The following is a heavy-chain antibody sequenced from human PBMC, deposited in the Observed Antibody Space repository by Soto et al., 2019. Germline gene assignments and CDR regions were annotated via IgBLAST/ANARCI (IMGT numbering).Heavy chain of an antibody. V-gene: IGHV4-61*01. J-gene: IGHJ4*02. CDR1: GGSVSSGSYY. D-gene: IGHD3-3*01. CDR2: IHYSGST. Sequence: QVQLQESGPGLVRPSETLSLTCSVSGGSVSSGSYYWSWIRQPPGKGLEWIGCIHYSGSTNYNPSLKSRVSISVDTSKNQFSLRLTSLTAADTAVYYCARGLGYETLYCGQGILVTVSS. CDR3: ARGLGYETLY.